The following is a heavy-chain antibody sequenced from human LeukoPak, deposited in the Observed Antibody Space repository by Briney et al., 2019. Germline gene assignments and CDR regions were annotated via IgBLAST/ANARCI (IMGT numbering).Heavy chain of an antibody. CDR3: ARVEQQLVSY. Sequence: SETLSLTCTVSGGSISSSSYYWGWIRQPPGKGLEWIGNIYYSGSTYYNPSLKSRVAISVDTSKNQLSLKLSSVTAADTAVYYCARVEQQLVSYWGQGTLVTVSS. V-gene: IGHV4-39*07. CDR2: IYYSGST. J-gene: IGHJ4*02. CDR1: GGSISSSSYY. D-gene: IGHD6-13*01.